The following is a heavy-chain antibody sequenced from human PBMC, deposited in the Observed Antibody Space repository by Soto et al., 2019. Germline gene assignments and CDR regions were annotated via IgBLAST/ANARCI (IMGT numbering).Heavy chain of an antibody. CDR1: GDSLSSRGYY. CDR3: ARSVFP. Sequence: ASETLSLTCTVSGDSLSSRGYYWTWIRQHLGKGLEWIGYIYHSGSTYYNPSLKSRLTISVDTSQNQFSLKLSSVTAADTAVYYCARSVFPWGQGTLVTVSS. CDR2: IYHSGST. J-gene: IGHJ5*02. V-gene: IGHV4-31*03.